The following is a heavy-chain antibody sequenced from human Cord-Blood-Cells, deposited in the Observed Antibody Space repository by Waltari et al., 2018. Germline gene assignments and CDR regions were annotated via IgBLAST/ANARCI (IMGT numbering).Heavy chain of an antibody. CDR1: GFTFTSSA. CDR2: IVVGSGNT. CDR3: AANPEGDYYYYGMDV. J-gene: IGHJ6*02. Sequence: QMQLVQSGPEVKKPGTSVKVSCKASGFTFTSSAVQWVRQARGQRLEWIGWIVVGSGNTNYAQKFQERVTMTRDMSTSTAYMELSSLRSEDTAVYYCAANPEGDYYYYGMDVWGQGTTVTVSS. V-gene: IGHV1-58*01.